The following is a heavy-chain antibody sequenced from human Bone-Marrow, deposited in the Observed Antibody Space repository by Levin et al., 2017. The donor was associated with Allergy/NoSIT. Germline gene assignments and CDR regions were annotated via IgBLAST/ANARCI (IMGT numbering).Heavy chain of an antibody. CDR3: ARANYDFWSGYYEMGFDY. J-gene: IGHJ4*02. V-gene: IGHV4-59*01. Sequence: HSQTLSLTCTVSGGSIRSSYWSWIRQPPGKGLEWIGYIYYSGSTNYNPSLKSRVTISVDTSKNQFSLKLSSVTAADTAVYYCARANYDFWSGYYEMGFDYWGQGTLVTVSS. CDR2: IYYSGST. D-gene: IGHD3-3*01. CDR1: GGSIRSSY.